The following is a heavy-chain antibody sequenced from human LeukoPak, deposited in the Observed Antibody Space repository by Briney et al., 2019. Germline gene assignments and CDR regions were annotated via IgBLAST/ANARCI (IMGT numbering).Heavy chain of an antibody. V-gene: IGHV1-18*01. Sequence: GASVKVSCKASGYTFTSYGISWVRQAPGQGLEWMGWISAYNGNTNYAQKLQGRVTMTTDTSTSTAYMELRSLRSDDTAVYYCARDKLVVAGTGRDFDYWGQGTLVTVSS. CDR1: GYTFTSYG. D-gene: IGHD6-19*01. J-gene: IGHJ4*02. CDR3: ARDKLVVAGTGRDFDY. CDR2: ISAYNGNT.